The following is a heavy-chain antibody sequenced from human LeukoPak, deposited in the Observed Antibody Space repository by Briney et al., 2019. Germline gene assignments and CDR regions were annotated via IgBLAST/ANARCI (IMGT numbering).Heavy chain of an antibody. J-gene: IGHJ4*02. Sequence: SETLSLTCTVSGGSISSYYWSWIRQPPGKGLEWIGSIYYRGSTYYNPSLKSRVTMSVDTSKNQFSLKLSSVTAADTAVFYCARVSRFSAFDYWGQGTLVTVSS. CDR3: ARVSRFSAFDY. CDR1: GGSISSYY. V-gene: IGHV4-39*07. D-gene: IGHD3-3*01. CDR2: IYYRGST.